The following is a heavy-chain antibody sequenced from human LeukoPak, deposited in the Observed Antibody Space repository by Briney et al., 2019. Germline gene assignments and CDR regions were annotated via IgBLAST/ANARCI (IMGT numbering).Heavy chain of an antibody. CDR1: GFTFSTYA. CDR2: ISGSGGSI. Sequence: GGSLRLSCAASGFTFSTYALSWVRQAPGKWLEWVSVISGSGGSIYYADSVKGRFTISRDNSKNTLYLQMNSLRAEDTAVYYCAKDSRGSSAWNHWGQGTLVTVSS. V-gene: IGHV3-23*01. J-gene: IGHJ5*02. CDR3: AKDSRGSSAWNH. D-gene: IGHD2-2*01.